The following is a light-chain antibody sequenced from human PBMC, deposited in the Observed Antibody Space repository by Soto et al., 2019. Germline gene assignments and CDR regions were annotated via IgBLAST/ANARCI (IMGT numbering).Light chain of an antibody. V-gene: IGKV3-15*01. CDR3: QQYNNWPPWT. CDR2: GAS. Sequence: EIGMTQSPATLSLSPGETATLSCRSSQSVSSNVAWYQQKPGQAPRLLIYGASTRATGIPARFSGSGSGTEFTLTISSLQSEDFAVYYCQQYNNWPPWTFGQGTKVDI. J-gene: IGKJ1*01. CDR1: QSVSSN.